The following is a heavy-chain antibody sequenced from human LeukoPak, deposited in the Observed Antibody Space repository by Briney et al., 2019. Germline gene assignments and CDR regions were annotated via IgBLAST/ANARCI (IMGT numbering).Heavy chain of an antibody. CDR1: GFTFSSYA. CDR2: ISYDGSNK. J-gene: IGHJ4*02. D-gene: IGHD2-15*01. CDR3: AKQLGYCSDGSCYFPY. V-gene: IGHV3-30-3*02. Sequence: GGSLRLSCAASGFTFSSYAMHWVRQAPGKGLEWVAVISYDGSNKYYADSVKGRFTISRDNSKSTLCLQMNSLRAEDTAVYYCAKQLGYCSDGSCYFPYWGQGTLVTVSS.